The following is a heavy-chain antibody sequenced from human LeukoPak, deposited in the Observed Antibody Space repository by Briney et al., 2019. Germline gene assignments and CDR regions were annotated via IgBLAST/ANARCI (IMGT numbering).Heavy chain of an antibody. Sequence: GGSLRLSCAASGFLFSSYEMNWVRQAPGKGLEWVSYISTSGSTIFFADSVKGRFTISRDNAKNSLYLQVNSLRAEDTAVYYCARGFAPHDYWGQGTLVTVSP. V-gene: IGHV3-48*03. J-gene: IGHJ4*02. CDR2: ISTSGSTI. CDR3: ARGFAPHDY. CDR1: GFLFSSYE.